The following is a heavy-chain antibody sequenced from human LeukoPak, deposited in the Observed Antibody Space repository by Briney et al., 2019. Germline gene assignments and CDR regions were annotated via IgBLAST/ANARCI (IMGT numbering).Heavy chain of an antibody. CDR2: ISYDGSNK. D-gene: IGHD6-6*01. J-gene: IGHJ4*02. CDR3: ARDRHYSSSSLGADY. Sequence: GGSLRLSCAASGFIFSNYAMHWVRQAPGKGLEWVTFISYDGSNKYYADSVKGRFTISRDNAKNSLYLQMNSLRAEDTAVYYCARDRHYSSSSLGADYWGQGTLVTVSS. CDR1: GFIFSNYA. V-gene: IGHV3-30-3*01.